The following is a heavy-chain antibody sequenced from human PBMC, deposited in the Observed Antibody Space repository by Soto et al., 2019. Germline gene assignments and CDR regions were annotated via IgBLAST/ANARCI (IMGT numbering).Heavy chain of an antibody. V-gene: IGHV3-23*01. CDR1: GFAFNSYA. CDR2: ISGSGGST. Sequence: PGGSLRLSCAASGFAFNSYAMSWVRQAPGKGLEWVSAISGSGGSTYYADSVKGRFTISRDNSKNTLYLQMNSLRAEDTAVYYSAKDPLGGGVVLPGDRIDYWGQGTLVTVSS. D-gene: IGHD2-2*01. CDR3: AKDPLGGGVVLPGDRIDY. J-gene: IGHJ4*02.